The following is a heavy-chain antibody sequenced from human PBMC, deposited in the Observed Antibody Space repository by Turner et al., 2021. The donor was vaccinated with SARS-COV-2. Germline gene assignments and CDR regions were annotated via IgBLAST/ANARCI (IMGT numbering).Heavy chain of an antibody. CDR3: ARLMDTAMDYYGMDV. CDR1: GGYISSSTHY. Sequence: QLQLQESGPGLVKPSETLSLTCTVSGGYISSSTHYWGWIRQPAGKGLGWIGNIYYSGGTYYNPSLKSRVTISVDTSKNQFSLKLSSVTAADTAVYYCARLMDTAMDYYGMDVWGQGTTVTVSS. D-gene: IGHD5-18*01. V-gene: IGHV4-39*01. J-gene: IGHJ6*02. CDR2: IYYSGGT.